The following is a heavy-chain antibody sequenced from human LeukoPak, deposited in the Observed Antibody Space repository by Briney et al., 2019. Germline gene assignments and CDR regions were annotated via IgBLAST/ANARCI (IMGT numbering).Heavy chain of an antibody. V-gene: IGHV3-33*06. Sequence: QPGGSLRLSXAASGFTFSNYGMHWVRQAPGKGLEWVALIYYDGSNKYYADSVKGRFTISRDNSKNTLYLQMNSLRAEDTAVYYCANNFDYWGQGILVTVSS. CDR3: ANNFDY. J-gene: IGHJ4*02. CDR2: IYYDGSNK. CDR1: GFTFSNYG.